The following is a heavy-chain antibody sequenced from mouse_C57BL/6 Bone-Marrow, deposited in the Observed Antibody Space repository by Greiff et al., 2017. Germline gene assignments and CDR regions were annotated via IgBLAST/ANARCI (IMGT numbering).Heavy chain of an antibody. D-gene: IGHD1-3*01. CDR3: ARQGYNHGGFDY. CDR1: GFSLTSYG. V-gene: IGHV2-6-1*01. Sequence: QVQMQQSGPGLVAPSQSLSITCTVSGFSLTSYGVHWVRQPPGKGLEWLVVIWSDGSTTYNSALKSRLSISKDNSKSQVFLKMNSLQTDDTAMYYCARQGYNHGGFDYWGQGTTLTVSS. CDR2: IWSDGST. J-gene: IGHJ2*01.